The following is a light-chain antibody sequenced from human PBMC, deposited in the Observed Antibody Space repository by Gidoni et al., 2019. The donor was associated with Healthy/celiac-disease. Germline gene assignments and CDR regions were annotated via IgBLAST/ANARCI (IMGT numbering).Light chain of an antibody. J-gene: IGKJ4*01. Sequence: DIQMTQSPSSLSASVGDGVTITCRASQSISSYLNWYQQKPGKAPKLLSYAASSFQSGVPSRFSGSGSGTDFTLTISSLQPEDCATYYCQQSYSTPLPFGGXTKVEIK. CDR2: AAS. CDR3: QQSYSTPLP. V-gene: IGKV1-39*01. CDR1: QSISSY.